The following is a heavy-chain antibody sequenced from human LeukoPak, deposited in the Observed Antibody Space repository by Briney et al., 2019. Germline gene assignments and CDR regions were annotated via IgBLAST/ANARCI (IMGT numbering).Heavy chain of an antibody. CDR2: ISTSSRYI. V-gene: IGHV3-21*01. Sequence: GGSLRLSCAASGFTFSSFAMNWVRQAPGKGLEWVSSISTSSRYIYYRDSVKGRFTISRDDAKNSLYLQMNSLRVEDTAVYYCARADCSGSTCYLRRSWFDPWGQGTLVTVFS. D-gene: IGHD2-2*01. CDR3: ARADCSGSTCYLRRSWFDP. CDR1: GFTFSSFA. J-gene: IGHJ5*02.